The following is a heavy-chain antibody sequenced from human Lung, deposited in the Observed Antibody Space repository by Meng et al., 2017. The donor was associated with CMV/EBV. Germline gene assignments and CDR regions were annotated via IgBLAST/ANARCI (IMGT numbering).Heavy chain of an antibody. CDR1: GFTHSTSEVG. V-gene: IGHV2-5*02. CDR2: IYWDDDK. D-gene: IGHD2-2*01. CDR3: ALFTRSWFDP. J-gene: IGHJ5*02. Sequence: TVNESVPQLMNTTQNLPLTCTFSGFTHSTSEVGVVWIRQPPGKALEWLAVIYWDDDKRYSPSLKSRLTITKDTSKNHVVLTLTNMDPVDTATYYCALFTRSWFDPWGQGTLVTVSS.